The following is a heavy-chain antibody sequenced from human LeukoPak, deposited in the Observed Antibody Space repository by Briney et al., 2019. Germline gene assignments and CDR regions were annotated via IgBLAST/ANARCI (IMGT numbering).Heavy chain of an antibody. V-gene: IGHV3-21*01. J-gene: IGHJ4*02. CDR2: ISSSSSYI. Sequence: GGSLRLSCAASGFTFSSYAMSWVRQAPGKGLEWVSSISSSSSYIYYADSVKGRFTISRDNAKNSLYLQMNSLRAEDTAVYYCARGLKLLWFGEDSYYFDYWGQGTLVTVSS. D-gene: IGHD3-10*01. CDR3: ARGLKLLWFGEDSYYFDY. CDR1: GFTFSSYA.